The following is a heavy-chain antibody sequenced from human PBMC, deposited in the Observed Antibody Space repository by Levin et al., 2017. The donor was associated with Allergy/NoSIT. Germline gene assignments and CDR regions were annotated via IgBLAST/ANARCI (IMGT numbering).Heavy chain of an antibody. V-gene: IGHV1-2*02. CDR1: GYTFIDYY. CDR2: INPNTGGT. CDR3: ARPPTRGYSYGLDY. J-gene: IGHJ4*02. Sequence: ASVKVSCKASGYTFIDYYIHWVRQAPGQGLEWMGWINPNTGGTNYAQKFQGRVSMTRDTSISTAYMELSRLKSDDTAVYYCARPPTRGYSYGLDYWGQGTLVTVSS. D-gene: IGHD5-18*01.